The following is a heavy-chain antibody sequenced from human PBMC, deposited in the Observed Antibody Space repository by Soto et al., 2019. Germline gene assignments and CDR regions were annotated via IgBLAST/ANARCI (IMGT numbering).Heavy chain of an antibody. Sequence: GSLRLSCAASGFTFSSYSMNWVRQAPGKGLEWVSSISSSSSYIYYADSVKGRFTISRDNAKNSLYLQMNSLRAEDTAVYYCARDLGPRAFWFDPWGQGTLVTVSS. V-gene: IGHV3-21*01. CDR1: GFTFSSYS. J-gene: IGHJ5*02. CDR3: ARDLGPRAFWFDP. D-gene: IGHD3-10*01. CDR2: ISSSSSYI.